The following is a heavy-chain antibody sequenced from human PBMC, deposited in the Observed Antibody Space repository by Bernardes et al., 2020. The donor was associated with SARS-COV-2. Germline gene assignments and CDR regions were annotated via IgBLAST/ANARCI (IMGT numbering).Heavy chain of an antibody. CDR2: ISAYNGTT. V-gene: IGHV1-18*04. D-gene: IGHD2-15*01. J-gene: IGHJ6*02. CDR3: ARGVVVAATLFYYGMDV. CDR1: GYTFTSYG. Sequence: ASVKVSCKASGYTFTSYGISWVRQAPGQGLEWMGWISAYNGTTTYAQKLQGRVTMTTDTSTSTAYMELRSLRSDDTAVYYCARGVVVAATLFYYGMDVWGQGTTVTVSS.